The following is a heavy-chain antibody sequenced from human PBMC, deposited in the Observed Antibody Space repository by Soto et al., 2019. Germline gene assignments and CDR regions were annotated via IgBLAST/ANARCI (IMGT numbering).Heavy chain of an antibody. Sequence: GGSLRLSCAASGFTFSSYGMHWFRQAPGKGLEWVAVISYDGSNKYYADSVKGRFTISRDNSKNTLYLQMNSLRAEDTAVYYCAKERQLVRWGPIGYWGQGTLVTVSS. J-gene: IGHJ4*02. D-gene: IGHD6-6*01. CDR1: GFTFSSYG. CDR3: AKERQLVRWGPIGY. CDR2: ISYDGSNK. V-gene: IGHV3-30*18.